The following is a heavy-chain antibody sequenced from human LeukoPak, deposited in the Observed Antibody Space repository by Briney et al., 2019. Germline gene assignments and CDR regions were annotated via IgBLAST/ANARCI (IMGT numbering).Heavy chain of an antibody. CDR3: ARDSSSYRIYYYYMDV. Sequence: GASVKVSCKASGYTFTSYYMHWVRQAPGQGLEWMGIINPSGGSTSYAQKFQGRVTMTRDMSTSTVYMELSSLRSEDTAVYYCARDSSSYRIYYYYMDVWGKGTTVTVSS. D-gene: IGHD6-6*01. V-gene: IGHV1-46*01. CDR2: INPSGGST. J-gene: IGHJ6*03. CDR1: GYTFTSYY.